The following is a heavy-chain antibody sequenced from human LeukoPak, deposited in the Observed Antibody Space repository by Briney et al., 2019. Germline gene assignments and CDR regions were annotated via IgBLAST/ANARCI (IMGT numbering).Heavy chain of an antibody. CDR3: ARSGSSWYLDNWFDP. CDR1: GGTFSSYA. D-gene: IGHD6-13*01. V-gene: IGHV1-69*06. Sequence: GASVKVSCKASGGTFSSYAISWVRQAPGQGLEWMGGIIPIFGTANYAQKFQGRVTITADKSTSTAYMELSSLRSEDTAVYYCARSGSSWYLDNWFDPWGQGTLVTVSS. J-gene: IGHJ5*02. CDR2: IIPIFGTA.